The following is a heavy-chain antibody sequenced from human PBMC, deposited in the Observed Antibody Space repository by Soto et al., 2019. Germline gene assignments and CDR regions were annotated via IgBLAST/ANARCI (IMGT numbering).Heavy chain of an antibody. CDR1: GGSISSSSYY. D-gene: IGHD2-15*01. J-gene: IGHJ4*02. Sequence: SETLSLTCTVSGGSISSSSYYWGWIRQPPGKGLEWIGSIYYSGSTYYNPSLKSRVTISVDTSKNQFSLKLSSVTAADTAVYYCARQDIVVVVAATQVDYWGQGTLVTVSS. V-gene: IGHV4-39*01. CDR2: IYYSGST. CDR3: ARQDIVVVVAATQVDY.